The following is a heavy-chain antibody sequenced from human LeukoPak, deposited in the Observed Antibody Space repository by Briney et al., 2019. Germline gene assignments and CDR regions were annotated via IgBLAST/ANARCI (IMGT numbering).Heavy chain of an antibody. D-gene: IGHD3-10*01. CDR1: GYTFTSYD. CDR3: ARMYGSGSYFPFDY. CDR2: MNPNSGNT. J-gene: IGHJ4*02. V-gene: IGHV1-8*01. Sequence: ASVKVSCKASGYTFTSYDINWVRQATGQGLEWMGWMNPNSGNTGYAQKFQGRVTITADKSTSTAYMELSSLRSEDTAVYYCARMYGSGSYFPFDYWGQGTLVTVSS.